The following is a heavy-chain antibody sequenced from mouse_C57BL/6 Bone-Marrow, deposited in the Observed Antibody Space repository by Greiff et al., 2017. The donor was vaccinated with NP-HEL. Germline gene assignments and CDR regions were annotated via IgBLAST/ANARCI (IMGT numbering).Heavy chain of an antibody. Sequence: EVMLVESGGDLVKPGGSLKLSCAASGFTFSSYGMSWVRQTPDKRLEWVATISSGGSYTYYPDSVKGRFTISRDNAKNTLYLQMSSLKSEDTAMYYCARHVYYGRRDYFDYWGQGTTLTVSS. CDR2: ISSGGSYT. J-gene: IGHJ2*01. CDR1: GFTFSSYG. D-gene: IGHD1-1*01. CDR3: ARHVYYGRRDYFDY. V-gene: IGHV5-6*02.